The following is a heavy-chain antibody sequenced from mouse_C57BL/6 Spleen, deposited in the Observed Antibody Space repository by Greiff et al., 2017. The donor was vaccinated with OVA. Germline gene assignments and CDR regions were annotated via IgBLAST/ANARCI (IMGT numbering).Heavy chain of an antibody. V-gene: IGHV1-50*01. Sequence: QVQLQQPGAELVKPGASVKLSCKASGYTFTSYWMQWVKQRPGQGLEWIGEIDPSDSYTNYNQKFKGKATLTVDTTSSTAYMQLSSLTSEDSAVYYCARTDDGQYYYAMDYWGQGTSVTVSS. CDR1: GYTFTSYW. CDR2: IDPSDSYT. CDR3: ARTDDGQYYYAMDY. D-gene: IGHD2-3*01. J-gene: IGHJ4*01.